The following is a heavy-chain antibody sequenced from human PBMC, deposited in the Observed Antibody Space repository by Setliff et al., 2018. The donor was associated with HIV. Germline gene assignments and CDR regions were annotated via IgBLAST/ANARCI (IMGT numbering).Heavy chain of an antibody. CDR1: GGSFSAYH. D-gene: IGHD3-3*01. CDR2: INHSGST. V-gene: IGHV4-34*01. Sequence: PSETLSLTCAVYGGSFSAYHWSWIRQTPGKGLEWLGEINHSGSTAYNLALESRVSMPIDTSKNQFSLKLTSVTAADTAIYYCARGRDYTGSWFRPFYLDFWGHGNLVTVSS. J-gene: IGHJ4*01. CDR3: ARGRDYTGSWFRPFYLDF.